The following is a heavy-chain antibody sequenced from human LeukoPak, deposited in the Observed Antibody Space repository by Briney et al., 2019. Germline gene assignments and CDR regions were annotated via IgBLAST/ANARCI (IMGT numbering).Heavy chain of an antibody. CDR3: AKGTGYYYDSVNYFDY. D-gene: IGHD3-22*01. CDR2: ISSPSSYI. Sequence: GGSLRLSCAASGFTFSSYSLNWVRQAPGKGLEWVSSISSPSSYIYFADSVKGRFTISRDNAKNSLYLQMNSLRAEDTAVYYCAKGTGYYYDSVNYFDYWGQGTLVTVSS. V-gene: IGHV3-21*04. J-gene: IGHJ4*02. CDR1: GFTFSSYS.